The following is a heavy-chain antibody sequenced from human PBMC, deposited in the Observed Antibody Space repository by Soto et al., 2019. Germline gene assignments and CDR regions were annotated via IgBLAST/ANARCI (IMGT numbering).Heavy chain of an antibody. CDR1: GFTVNSNY. Sequence: GGSLRLSCAASGFTVNSNYMSWVRQAPGKGLEWVSVIYSGGSTYYADSVKGRFTISRHNSKNTLYLQMNSLRAEDTAVYYCARDSYYDMPAPLGYAFDIWGQGTMVTVSS. CDR2: IYSGGST. D-gene: IGHD3-22*01. CDR3: ARDSYYDMPAPLGYAFDI. V-gene: IGHV3-53*04. J-gene: IGHJ3*02.